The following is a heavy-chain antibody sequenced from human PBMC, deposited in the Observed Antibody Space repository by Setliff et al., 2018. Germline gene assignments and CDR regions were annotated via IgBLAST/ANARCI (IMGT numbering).Heavy chain of an antibody. CDR2: INPSGGST. J-gene: IGHJ4*02. CDR3: ARTYYDILTGYYSSPGYFDY. Sequence: ASVKVSCKASGYIFTSYYMHWVRQAPGQGLEWMGIINPSGGSTSYAQKFQGRVTITADKSTSTAYMELSSLRSEDTAVYYCARTYYDILTGYYSSPGYFDYWGQGTLVTVSS. CDR1: GYIFTSYY. D-gene: IGHD3-9*01. V-gene: IGHV1-46*01.